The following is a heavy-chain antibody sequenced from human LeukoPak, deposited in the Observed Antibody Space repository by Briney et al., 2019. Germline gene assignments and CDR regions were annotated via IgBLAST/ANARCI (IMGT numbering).Heavy chain of an antibody. D-gene: IGHD3-10*01. CDR1: GYTFTSYY. CDR3: AKIYGSGSRGMDV. J-gene: IGHJ6*02. Sequence: ASVEVSCKASGYTFTSYYMHWVRQAPGQGLEWMGIVNPSGGSTTYAQKFQGRVTMTRDTSTSTVYMELSSLRSEDTAVYYCAKIYGSGSRGMDVWGQGATVTVSS. CDR2: VNPSGGST. V-gene: IGHV1-46*01.